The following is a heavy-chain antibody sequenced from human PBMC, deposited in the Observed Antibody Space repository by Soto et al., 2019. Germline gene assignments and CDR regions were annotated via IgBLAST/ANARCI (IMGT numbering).Heavy chain of an antibody. CDR1: GGSFSGYY. J-gene: IGHJ5*02. Sequence: QVQLQQWGAGLLKPSETLSLTCAVYGGSFSGYYWSWIRQPPGKELEWIGEINHSGSTNYNPSLKSRVTISVDTSKNQFSLKLSSVTAADTAVYYCARKELKASQNWFDPWGQGTLVTVSS. V-gene: IGHV4-34*01. D-gene: IGHD1-26*01. CDR2: INHSGST. CDR3: ARKELKASQNWFDP.